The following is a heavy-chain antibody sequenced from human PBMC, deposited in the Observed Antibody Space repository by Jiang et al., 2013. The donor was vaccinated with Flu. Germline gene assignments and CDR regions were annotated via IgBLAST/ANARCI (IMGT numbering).Heavy chain of an antibody. V-gene: IGHV3-30*09. CDR3: AREGDTARNLLYYYYYGMDV. CDR1: GFTFSSYA. D-gene: IGHD5-18*01. J-gene: IGHJ6*02. CDR2: ISYDGSNK. Sequence: SGFTFSSYAMHWVRQAPGKGLEWVAVISYDGSNKYYADSVKGRFAISRDNSKNTLYLQMNSLRAEDTAVYYCAREGDTARNLLYYYYYGMDVWGQGTTVTVSS.